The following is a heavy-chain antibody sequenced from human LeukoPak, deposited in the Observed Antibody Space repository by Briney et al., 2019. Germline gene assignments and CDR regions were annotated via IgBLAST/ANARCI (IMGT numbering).Heavy chain of an antibody. CDR2: INSDGSST. V-gene: IGHV3-74*01. J-gene: IGHJ3*02. D-gene: IGHD1-26*01. Sequence: GGSLRLSCAASGFTFSSYWMHWVRQAPGRGLVWVSRINSDGSSTSYADSVKGRFTISRDNAKNTLYLQMNSLRAEDTAVYYCARGDSGSYEGAFDIWGQGTMVTVSS. CDR3: ARGDSGSYEGAFDI. CDR1: GFTFSSYW.